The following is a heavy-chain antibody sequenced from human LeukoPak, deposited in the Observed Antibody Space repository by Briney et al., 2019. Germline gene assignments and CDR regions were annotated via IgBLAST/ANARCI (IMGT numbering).Heavy chain of an antibody. CDR3: ARGGGQQLVNWDFYYYYGMDV. J-gene: IGHJ6*02. CDR1: GGSISSYY. CDR2: IYYSGST. Sequence: SETLSLACTVSGGSISSYYWSWIRQPPGKGLEWIGYIYYSGSTNYNPSLKSRVTISVDTSKNQFSLKLSSVTAADTAVYYCARGGGQQLVNWDFYYYYGMDVWGQGTTVTVSS. D-gene: IGHD6-13*01. V-gene: IGHV4-59*01.